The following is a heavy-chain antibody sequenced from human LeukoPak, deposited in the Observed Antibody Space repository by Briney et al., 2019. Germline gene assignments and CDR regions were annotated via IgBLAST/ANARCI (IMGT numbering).Heavy chain of an antibody. CDR2: IKQDGSEE. CDR1: GFTFSSYW. V-gene: IGHV3-7*01. J-gene: IGHJ4*02. Sequence: GGSLRLSCAASGFTFSSYWMSWVRQAPGKGLEWVANIKQDGSEEYYVDSVKGRFTISRDNAKNSLYLQMNSLRAEDTAVYYCARDHPPLYYYDSSGSIDYWGQGTLVTVSS. CDR3: ARDHPPLYYYDSSGSIDY. D-gene: IGHD3-22*01.